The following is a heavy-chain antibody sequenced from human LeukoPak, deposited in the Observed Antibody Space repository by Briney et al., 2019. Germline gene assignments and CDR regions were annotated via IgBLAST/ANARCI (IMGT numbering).Heavy chain of an antibody. CDR3: ASSSSGWYLGWFDP. D-gene: IGHD6-19*01. J-gene: IGHJ5*02. V-gene: IGHV4-39*07. CDR1: GGSISSSSYY. CDR2: IYYSGST. Sequence: SETLSLTCTVSGGSISSSSYYWGWIRQPPGKGLEWIGSIYYSGSTYYNPSLKSRVTISVDTSKNQLSLKLSSVTAADTAVYYCASSSSGWYLGWFDPWGQGTLVTVSS.